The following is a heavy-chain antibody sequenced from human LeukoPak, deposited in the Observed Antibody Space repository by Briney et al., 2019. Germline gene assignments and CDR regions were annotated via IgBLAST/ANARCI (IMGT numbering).Heavy chain of an antibody. CDR1: GFTVSNVY. J-gene: IGHJ4*02. D-gene: IGHD1-14*01. CDR2: IFSGGGT. V-gene: IGHV3-53*01. CDR3: ARNRGSQQFDY. Sequence: GGSLRLSCAASGFTVSNVYMTWVRQAPGEGLEWVSVIFSGGGTYYADSVKGRFTISRDNSKNTLYLQMNSLRAADTAVYYCARNRGSQQFDYWGQGTLVTVSS.